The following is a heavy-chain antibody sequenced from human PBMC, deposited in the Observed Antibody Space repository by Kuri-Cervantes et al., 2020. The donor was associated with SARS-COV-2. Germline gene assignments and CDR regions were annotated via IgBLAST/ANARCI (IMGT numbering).Heavy chain of an antibody. J-gene: IGHJ4*02. CDR2: INHSGNT. CDR1: GGSFSDYY. V-gene: IGHV4-34*01. CDR3: ARHSPEAGDFWSGYYSLFDY. D-gene: IGHD3-3*01. Sequence: SQTLSLTCAVYGGSFSDYYWSWVRQPPGKGLEWIGEINHSGNTYYNPSLKSRVTISVDTSKNQFSLKLSSVTAADTAVYYCARHSPEAGDFWSGYYSLFDYWGQGTLVTVSS.